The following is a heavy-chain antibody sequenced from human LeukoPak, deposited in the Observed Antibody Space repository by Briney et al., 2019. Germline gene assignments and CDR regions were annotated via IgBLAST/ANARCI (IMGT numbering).Heavy chain of an antibody. CDR3: ARLTERRVPYSGYERYWFDP. D-gene: IGHD5-12*01. Sequence: PSQTLSLTCTVSGGSISSGSYYWSWIRQPAGKGLEWIGRIYTSGSTNYNPSLKSRVTISVDTSKNQFSLKLSSVTAADTAVYYCARLTERRVPYSGYERYWFDPWGQGTLVTVSS. V-gene: IGHV4-61*02. J-gene: IGHJ5*02. CDR2: IYTSGST. CDR1: GGSISSGSYY.